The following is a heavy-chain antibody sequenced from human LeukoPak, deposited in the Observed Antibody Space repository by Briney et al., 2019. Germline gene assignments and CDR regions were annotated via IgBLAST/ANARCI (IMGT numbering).Heavy chain of an antibody. V-gene: IGHV4-34*01. CDR3: ARQRPEQWLTPYYFDY. CDR2: ISHGGST. J-gene: IGHJ4*02. D-gene: IGHD1-14*01. Sequence: SETLSLTCAVYGGSFSGFYWSRIRQSPGRGLEWIGEISHGGSTNYNPSLKSRVTISVDTSKNQFSLKLSSVTAADTAVYYCARQRPEQWLTPYYFDYWGQGALVTVSS. CDR1: GGSFSGFY.